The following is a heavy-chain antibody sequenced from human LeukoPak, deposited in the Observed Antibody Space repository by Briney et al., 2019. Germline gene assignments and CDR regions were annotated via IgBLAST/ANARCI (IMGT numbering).Heavy chain of an antibody. Sequence: SVKVSCRASGGTFSSYAISWVRQAPGQGLEWMGRIIPIFGMANYAQKFQGRVTITADKYTSTAYMELSSLRSEDTAVYYCAREWFGELPFDYWGQGTLVSVSS. V-gene: IGHV1-69*04. CDR2: IIPIFGMA. J-gene: IGHJ4*02. CDR3: AREWFGELPFDY. D-gene: IGHD3-10*01. CDR1: GGTFSSYA.